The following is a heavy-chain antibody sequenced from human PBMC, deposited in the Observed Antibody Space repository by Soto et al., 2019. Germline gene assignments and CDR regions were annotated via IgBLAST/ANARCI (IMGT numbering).Heavy chain of an antibody. J-gene: IGHJ4*02. Sequence: GGSLRLSCAASGFTFSSYEMNWVRQAPGRGLEWVSYISSSGSTIYYADSVKGRFTISRDNAKNSLYLQMNSLRAEDTAVYYCAREGAIAVAGGLSYWGQGTLVTVSS. D-gene: IGHD6-19*01. CDR3: AREGAIAVAGGLSY. CDR1: GFTFSSYE. V-gene: IGHV3-48*03. CDR2: ISSSGSTI.